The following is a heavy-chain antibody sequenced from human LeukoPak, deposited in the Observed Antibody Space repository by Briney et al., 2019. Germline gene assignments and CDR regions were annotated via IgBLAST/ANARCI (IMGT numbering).Heavy chain of an antibody. V-gene: IGHV3-30*02. J-gene: IGHJ4*02. CDR2: IRYDGSNK. Sequence: GGSLRLSCAASGFTFSSYGMHWVRQAPGPGLEWVAFIRYDGSNKYYADSVKGRFTISRDNSKNTLYLQMNSLRAEDTAVYYCAKDLGNWNSEYYFDYWGQGTLVTVSS. CDR1: GFTFSSYG. CDR3: AKDLGNWNSEYYFDY. D-gene: IGHD1-7*01.